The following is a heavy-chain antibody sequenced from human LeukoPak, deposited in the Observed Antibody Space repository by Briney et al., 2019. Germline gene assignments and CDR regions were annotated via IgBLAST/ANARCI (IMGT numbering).Heavy chain of an antibody. V-gene: IGHV3-23*01. CDR3: AKAMTSIAVAGTASDFDY. D-gene: IGHD6-19*01. J-gene: IGHJ4*02. CDR2: ISGSGGST. Sequence: GGSLRLSCAASGFTFSSYAMSWVRQAPGRGLEWVSAISGSGGSTYYADSVKGRFTISRDNSKNTLYLQMNSLRAEDTAVYYCAKAMTSIAVAGTASDFDYWGQGTLATVSS. CDR1: GFTFSSYA.